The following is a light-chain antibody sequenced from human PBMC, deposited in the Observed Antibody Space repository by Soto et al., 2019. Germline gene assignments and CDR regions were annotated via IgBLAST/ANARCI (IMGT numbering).Light chain of an antibody. CDR1: QSVNSN. CDR3: QQNNDWPLT. CDR2: GAS. Sequence: EKVMTQSPAALSVSPGERATLSCRASQSVNSNLAWYQRKPGQAPRLLLYGASTRATGIPARCSGSASGTEFTLTISSQQSKNSAVYYCQQNNDWPLTFGGGTKVEIK. V-gene: IGKV3-15*01. J-gene: IGKJ4*02.